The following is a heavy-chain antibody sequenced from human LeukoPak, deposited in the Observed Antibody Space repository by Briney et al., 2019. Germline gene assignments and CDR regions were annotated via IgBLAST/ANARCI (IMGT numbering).Heavy chain of an antibody. Sequence: SETLSLTCNVSGGSITSTTHYWNWIRQPPGKGLECIGSLFYSGNTYYNPSLKSRVSISVDTSRNQFSLRLSSVTAADTALYYCARDSGGGWFDPWGQGTLVTVSS. D-gene: IGHD2-15*01. CDR3: ARDSGGGWFDP. CDR2: LFYSGNT. V-gene: IGHV4-39*07. J-gene: IGHJ5*02. CDR1: GGSITSTTHY.